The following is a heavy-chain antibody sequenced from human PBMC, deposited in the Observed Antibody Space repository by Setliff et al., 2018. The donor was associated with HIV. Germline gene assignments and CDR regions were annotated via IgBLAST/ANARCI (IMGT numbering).Heavy chain of an antibody. CDR1: GYTFTSYG. CDR3: ARQFLDWSNDYYSRYYMDV. CDR2: ISAYNGNT. Sequence: GASVKVSCKASGYTFTSYGISWVRQAPGQGLEWMGWISAYNGNTHYAQRLQGRVTRTTDTSTRTAYMELRSLRSDDTAVYYCARQFLDWSNDYYSRYYMDVWGKGTTVTVSS. J-gene: IGHJ6*03. D-gene: IGHD3-3*01. V-gene: IGHV1-18*01.